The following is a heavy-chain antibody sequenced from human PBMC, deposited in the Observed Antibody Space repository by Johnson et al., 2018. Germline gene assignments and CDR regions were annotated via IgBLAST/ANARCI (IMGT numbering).Heavy chain of an antibody. J-gene: IGHJ3*02. D-gene: IGHD2-8*01. Sequence: QVQLVQSGGGVVQPGRSLRLSCGASGFTFSNFGMHWVRQAPGKGLEWVADISYDGRKKNYADSVKGRFAISRDNSKNTLYVQMDSLRAEDTAVYYCATSNGRRDAIWGQGTMVTVSS. CDR2: ISYDGRKK. CDR3: ATSNGRRDAI. V-gene: IGHV3-30*03. CDR1: GFTFSNFG.